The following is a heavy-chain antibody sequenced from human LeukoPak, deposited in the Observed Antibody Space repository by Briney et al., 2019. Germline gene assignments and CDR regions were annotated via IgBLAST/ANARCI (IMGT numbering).Heavy chain of an antibody. J-gene: IGHJ4*02. D-gene: IGHD2-2*02. Sequence: GGSLRLSCAASGFTFSDYAMGWVRQAPGKGLDWVSAISGRDSSTYYADSVKGRFTISRDNSKNTLYLQMNSLRAEDTAVYYCAKDGCTSPTCYINYWGRGTLVTVSS. CDR1: GFTFSDYA. CDR2: ISGRDSST. V-gene: IGHV3-23*01. CDR3: AKDGCTSPTCYINY.